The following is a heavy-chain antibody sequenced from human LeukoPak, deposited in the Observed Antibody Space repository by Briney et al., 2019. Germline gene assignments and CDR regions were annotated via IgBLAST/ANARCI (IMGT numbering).Heavy chain of an antibody. D-gene: IGHD4-17*01. CDR2: ISYDGSNK. CDR1: GFTFSSYA. V-gene: IGHV3-30-3*01. CDR3: ARVYEYGDYRVDY. J-gene: IGHJ4*02. Sequence: GGSLRLSCAASGFTFSSYAMHWVRQAPGKGLEWVAVISYDGSNKYYADSVKGRFTISRDNSKNTLYLQMNSLRAEDTAVYYCARVYEYGDYRVDYWGQGTLVTVSS.